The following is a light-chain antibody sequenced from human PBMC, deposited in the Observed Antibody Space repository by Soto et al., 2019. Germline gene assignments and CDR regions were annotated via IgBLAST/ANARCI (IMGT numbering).Light chain of an antibody. CDR3: QQYNSYWT. CDR1: ERISSW. CDR2: DAS. J-gene: IGKJ1*01. Sequence: DIQMTQSPCTLSASVGGRVTITCRASERISSWLAWYQQKPGKAPKLLIYDASSLESGVPSRFSGSGSGTEFTLTISSLQPDDFATYYCQQYNSYWTFGQGTKVDIK. V-gene: IGKV1-5*01.